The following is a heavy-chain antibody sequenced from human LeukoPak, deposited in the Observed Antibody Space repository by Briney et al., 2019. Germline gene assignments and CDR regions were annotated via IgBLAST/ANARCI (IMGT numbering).Heavy chain of an antibody. D-gene: IGHD3-3*01. CDR1: GGSISSYY. V-gene: IGHV4-59*08. CDR2: IHYSGST. CDR3: ARGGITIFGDPHAFDY. J-gene: IGHJ4*02. Sequence: PSEALSLTCTVSGGSISSYYWTWIRQPPGKGLEWIGYIHYSGSTNYKASLKSRVTISLDTSKNQFSLKLSSVTAADTAVYYCARGGITIFGDPHAFDYWGQGTLVTVSS.